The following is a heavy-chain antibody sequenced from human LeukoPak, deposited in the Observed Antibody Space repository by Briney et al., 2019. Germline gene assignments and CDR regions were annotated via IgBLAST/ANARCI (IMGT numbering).Heavy chain of an antibody. J-gene: IGHJ4*02. Sequence: PSETLSLTCTVSGGSISSSSYYWGWIRQPPGKGLEWIGSMYSSGSTYYNPSLKSRVTISVDTSKNQFSLKLSSVTAADTAVYYRARVRGYSYGYGDYWGQGTLVTVSS. V-gene: IGHV4-39*01. CDR3: ARVRGYSYGYGDY. CDR1: GGSISSSSYY. CDR2: MYSSGST. D-gene: IGHD5-18*01.